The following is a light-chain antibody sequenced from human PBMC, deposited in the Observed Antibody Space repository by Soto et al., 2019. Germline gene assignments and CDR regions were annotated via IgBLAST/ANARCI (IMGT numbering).Light chain of an antibody. CDR3: QQRSNWLSWT. CDR1: QSVSSY. V-gene: IGKV3-11*01. J-gene: IGKJ1*01. CDR2: DAS. Sequence: ESVLTQSPATVSLSPGERATLSCRASQSVSSYLAWYQQKPGQAPRLLIYDASNRATGIPAGFSGSGSGTDFTLTISSLEPEDFAVYYCQQRSNWLSWTFGQGTKVDIK.